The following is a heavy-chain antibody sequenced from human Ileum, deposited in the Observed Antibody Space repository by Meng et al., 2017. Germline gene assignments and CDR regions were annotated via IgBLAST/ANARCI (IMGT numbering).Heavy chain of an antibody. D-gene: IGHD6-19*01. CDR1: GYTFSDYF. Sequence: QVQLVQAGAEVKKPGASVTVSCKTFGYTFSDYFMYWVRQAPGQGLEWMGWIDPRTGDTRYTQKLQGRVTMTRDTSISTVYMEVTNLRDDDTAVYYCARDLAGLGGYWGQGTLVTSPQ. J-gene: IGHJ4*02. CDR3: ARDLAGLGGY. CDR2: IDPRTGDT. V-gene: IGHV1-2*02.